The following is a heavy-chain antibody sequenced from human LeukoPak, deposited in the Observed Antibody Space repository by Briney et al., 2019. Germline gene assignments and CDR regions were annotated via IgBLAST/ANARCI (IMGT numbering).Heavy chain of an antibody. CDR1: GGSINRNSCQ. Sequence: SETLSLTCTVSGGSINRNSCQWGWIRQPPGKGLEWIGSIYYSGSTYYNASLKSRVTISVDTSKNQFSLKLSSVTAADTAVYYCARVHYGSGSYYPVLSHYYYYYYMDVWGKGTTVTISS. CDR2: IYYSGST. V-gene: IGHV4-39*07. D-gene: IGHD3-10*01. CDR3: ARVHYGSGSYYPVLSHYYYYYYMDV. J-gene: IGHJ6*03.